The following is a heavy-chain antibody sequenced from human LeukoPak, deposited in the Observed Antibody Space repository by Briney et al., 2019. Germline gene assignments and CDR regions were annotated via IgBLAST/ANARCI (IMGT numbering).Heavy chain of an antibody. Sequence: VGSLRLSCAASGFIFSSYWMSWVRQAPGKGLEWVAYIKEDGSEQFYVGSLKGRFTISRDNAKNTLYLQMNSLRAEETAVYYCARDSFETDSDYGGQGTLVTVSS. CDR1: GFIFSSYW. J-gene: IGHJ4*02. V-gene: IGHV3-7*01. CDR2: IKEDGSEQ. D-gene: IGHD1-14*01. CDR3: ARDSFETDSDY.